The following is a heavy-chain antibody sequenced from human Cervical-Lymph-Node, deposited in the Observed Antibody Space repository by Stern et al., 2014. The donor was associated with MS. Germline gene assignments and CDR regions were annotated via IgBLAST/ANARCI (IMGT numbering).Heavy chain of an antibody. J-gene: IGHJ4*02. Sequence: EVQLEESGGGLVQPGGSLRLSCAGSGFTFSHYWMTWVRQAPGKGLEWVASINKDGSEKYYVEYLKGRFTISRDNAKNSLYLQMTSLRADDTAVYYCARKTTAKNWGQGTLVTVSS. D-gene: IGHD4-17*01. CDR2: INKDGSEK. V-gene: IGHV3-7*01. CDR1: GFTFSHYW. CDR3: ARKTTAKN.